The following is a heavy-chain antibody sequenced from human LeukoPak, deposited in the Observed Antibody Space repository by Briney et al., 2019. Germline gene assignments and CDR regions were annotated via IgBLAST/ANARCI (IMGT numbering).Heavy chain of an antibody. V-gene: IGHV3-30*18. CDR2: ISYDGSNK. D-gene: IGHD3-10*01. CDR3: AKGMVRGAIDY. Sequence: GGSLRLSCAAYGFTFSSYGMHWDRQAPGKGLEWVAVISYDGSNKYYADSVKGRFTISRDNSKNTLYLQTNSLRAEDTAVYYCAKGMVRGAIDYWGQGTLFTVSS. J-gene: IGHJ4*02. CDR1: GFTFSSYG.